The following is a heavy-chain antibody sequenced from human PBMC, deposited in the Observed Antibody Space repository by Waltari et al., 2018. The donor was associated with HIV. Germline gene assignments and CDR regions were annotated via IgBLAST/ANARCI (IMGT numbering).Heavy chain of an antibody. CDR1: GFTFGDYA. V-gene: IGHV3-49*03. J-gene: IGHJ4*02. CDR2: IRSRAYGGTT. D-gene: IGHD3-22*01. Sequence: ETQLVESGGGLVQPGRSLRLSCTSSGFTFGDYAMSWFRQAPGRGLEWVGFIRSRAYGGTTNYAASVRDRFTISRDESKSIAYLQMNSLRTEDTAMYYCSRDRDNYGYYGNYWGQGILVTVSS. CDR3: SRDRDNYGYYGNY.